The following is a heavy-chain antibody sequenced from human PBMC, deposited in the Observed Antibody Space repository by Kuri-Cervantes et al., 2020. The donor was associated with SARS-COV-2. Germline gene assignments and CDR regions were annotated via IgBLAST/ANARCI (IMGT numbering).Heavy chain of an antibody. CDR2: ISGSGGST. V-gene: IGHV3-23*01. CDR1: GFTFSSYA. Sequence: GESLKISCAASGFTFSSYAMSWVRQAPGKGLEWVSAISGSGGSTYYADSVKGRFTISRDNSKNTLYLQMNSLRAEDTAVYYCARDIGQEGHEDYFDYWGQGTRVTVSS. D-gene: IGHD2-15*01. J-gene: IGHJ4*02. CDR3: ARDIGQEGHEDYFDY.